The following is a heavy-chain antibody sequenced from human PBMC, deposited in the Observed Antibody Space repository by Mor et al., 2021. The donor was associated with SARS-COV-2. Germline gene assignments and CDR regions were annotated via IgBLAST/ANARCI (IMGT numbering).Heavy chain of an antibody. J-gene: IGHJ6*02. CDR2: GSST. CDR3: AKGDGMDV. Sequence: GSSTNYADAVKGRFTISRDNAKNTLYLQMNSLRAEDTAVYYCAKGDGMDVWGQGTTVTVSS. V-gene: IGHV3-74*01.